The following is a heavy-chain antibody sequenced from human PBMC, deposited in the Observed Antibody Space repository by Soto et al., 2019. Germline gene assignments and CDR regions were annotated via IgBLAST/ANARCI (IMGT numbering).Heavy chain of an antibody. V-gene: IGHV4-59*01. D-gene: IGHD3-3*01. CDR2: IYYSGST. CDR1: GGSISSYY. J-gene: IGHJ3*02. CDR3: ARYDFWSGHGGAFDI. Sequence: PSETLSLTCTVSGGSISSYYWGWIRQPPGKGLEWIGYIYYSGSTNYNPSLKSRVTISVDTSKNQFSLKLSSVTAADTAVYYCARYDFWSGHGGAFDIWGQGTMVTVSS.